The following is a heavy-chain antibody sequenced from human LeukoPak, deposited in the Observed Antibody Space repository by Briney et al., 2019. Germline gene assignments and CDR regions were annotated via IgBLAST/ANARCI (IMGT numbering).Heavy chain of an antibody. Sequence: ASVKVACKASGYTFTSYDINWVRQATGQGFEWMGWMNPNSGNTGYAQKFQGRVTMTRNTSISTAYMELSSLRSEDTAVYYCARGSYYDFWSGYLYNWFDPWGQGTLVTVSS. D-gene: IGHD3-3*01. CDR3: ARGSYYDFWSGYLYNWFDP. CDR2: MNPNSGNT. CDR1: GYTFTSYD. J-gene: IGHJ5*02. V-gene: IGHV1-8*01.